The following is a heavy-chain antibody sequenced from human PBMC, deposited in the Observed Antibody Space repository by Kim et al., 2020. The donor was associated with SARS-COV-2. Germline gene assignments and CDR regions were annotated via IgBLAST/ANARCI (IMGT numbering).Heavy chain of an antibody. J-gene: IGHJ3*02. CDR3: ARVPAQKSFDM. CDR2: INTKTGNP. CDR1: GYTFNTYA. Sequence: ASVKVSCKASGYTFNTYAMNWLRQAPGQGLEWMGWINTKTGNPTYAQGFTGRFVFSLDTSVSTAYLQISSLKAVDTAVYYCARVPAQKSFDMWGQGTMVTVSS. V-gene: IGHV7-4-1*02.